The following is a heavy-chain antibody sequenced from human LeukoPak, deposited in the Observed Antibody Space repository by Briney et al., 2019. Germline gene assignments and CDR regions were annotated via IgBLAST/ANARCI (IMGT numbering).Heavy chain of an antibody. Sequence: PGGSLRLSCAASGFTFSSCAMSWVRQPPGKGLEWVSYISSSGSTIYYADSVKGRFTISRDNAKNSLYLQMNSLRAEDTAVYYCAELGITMIGGVWGKGTTVTISS. D-gene: IGHD3-10*02. J-gene: IGHJ6*04. CDR3: AELGITMIGGV. CDR2: ISSSGSTI. CDR1: GFTFSSCA. V-gene: IGHV3-48*03.